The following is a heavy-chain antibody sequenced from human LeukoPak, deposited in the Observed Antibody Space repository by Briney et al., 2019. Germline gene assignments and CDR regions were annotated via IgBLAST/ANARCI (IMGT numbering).Heavy chain of an antibody. CDR1: GFTFSNYA. D-gene: IGHD3-22*01. V-gene: IGHV3-23*01. J-gene: IGHJ4*02. Sequence: PGGSLRLSRAASGFTFSNYAMTWVRQAPGKGLEWVSTISGSGSSTYYADSVKGRFTISRDNSKNTLYLQMNSLRAEDTAVYYCAKLGYYDNSGYYVYYFDSWGQGTLVTVSS. CDR2: ISGSGSST. CDR3: AKLGYYDNSGYYVYYFDS.